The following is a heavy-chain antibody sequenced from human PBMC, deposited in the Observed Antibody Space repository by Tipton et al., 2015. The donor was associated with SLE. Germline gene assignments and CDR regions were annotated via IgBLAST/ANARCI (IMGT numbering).Heavy chain of an antibody. CDR2: IYYSGST. CDR1: GGSISSHY. D-gene: IGHD2-15*01. J-gene: IGHJ3*02. V-gene: IGHV4-59*11. Sequence: TLSLTCTVSGGSISSHYWSWIRQPPGKGLEWIGYIYYSGSTNYNPSLKSRVTISVDTSKNQFSLKLSSVTAADTAVYYCARAVCSGGSCSPGAFDIWGQGTMVTVSS. CDR3: ARAVCSGGSCSPGAFDI.